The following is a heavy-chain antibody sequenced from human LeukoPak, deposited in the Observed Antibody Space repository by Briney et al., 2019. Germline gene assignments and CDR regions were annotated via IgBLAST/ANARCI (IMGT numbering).Heavy chain of an antibody. CDR1: GFTFSSYS. D-gene: IGHD6-13*01. V-gene: IGHV3-21*01. CDR2: ISSSSSYI. J-gene: IGHJ3*02. Sequence: GGSLRLSCAASGFTFSSYSMNWVRQAPGKGLEWVSSISSSSSYIYYADSVKGRFTISRDNAKNSLYLQMNSLRAEDTAVYYCARDTSPSIAAAGYDALDIWGQGTMVTVSP. CDR3: ARDTSPSIAAAGYDALDI.